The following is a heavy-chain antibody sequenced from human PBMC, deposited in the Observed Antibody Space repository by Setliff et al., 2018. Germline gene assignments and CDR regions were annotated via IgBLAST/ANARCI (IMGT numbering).Heavy chain of an antibody. CDR2: INHSGST. V-gene: IGHV4-34*01. CDR1: GGSFSNYY. D-gene: IGHD3-16*01. J-gene: IGHJ6*02. CDR3: ARDRTAYTYGLDV. Sequence: SETLSLTCTVYGGSFSNYYWSWIRQPPGKGLEWIGEINHSGSTNFNPSLKSRVNMSVDTSNNQFALNLKAVTAADTAVYYCARDRTAYTYGLDVWGQGTTVTVSS.